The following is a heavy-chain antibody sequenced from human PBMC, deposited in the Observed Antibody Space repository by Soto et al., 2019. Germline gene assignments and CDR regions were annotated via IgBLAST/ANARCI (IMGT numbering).Heavy chain of an antibody. V-gene: IGHV1-69*08. J-gene: IGHJ6*02. Sequence: QVQLVQSGAEVKKPGSSVKVSCKASGGTFSRYSFTWVRQAPGHGLEWMGRIIPVFGIASYAQKFQGRVTITADKSTGTAYMELSSPRSEDTAVYYCAREDRDRETGLVPAAIDGMDVWGQGTTVTVSS. CDR2: IIPVFGIA. CDR3: AREDRDRETGLVPAAIDGMDV. CDR1: GGTFSRYS. D-gene: IGHD2-2*01.